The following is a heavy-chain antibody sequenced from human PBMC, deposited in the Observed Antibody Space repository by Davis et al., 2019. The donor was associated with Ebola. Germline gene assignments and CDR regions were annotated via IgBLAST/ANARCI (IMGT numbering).Heavy chain of an antibody. Sequence: PGGSLRLSCAASGFTFSSYNMNWVRQAPGKGLEWVSSISSSSGYIYYSDSLKGRFTISRDNAKNSLYLHMNSLRAEDTAVYYCARDSLTESRYYHGMDVWGQGTTVTVSS. V-gene: IGHV3-21*01. CDR3: ARDSLTESRYYHGMDV. J-gene: IGHJ6*02. CDR2: ISSSSGYI. CDR1: GFTFSSYN.